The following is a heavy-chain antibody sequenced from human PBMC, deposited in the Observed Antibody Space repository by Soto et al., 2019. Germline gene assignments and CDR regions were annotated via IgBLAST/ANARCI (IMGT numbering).Heavy chain of an antibody. D-gene: IGHD6-13*01. CDR1: GDSVSSNSAA. CDR2: TYYRSKWYN. J-gene: IGHJ5*02. V-gene: IGHV6-1*01. Sequence: SQTLSLTCVISGDSVSSNSAAWNWIRQSPSRGLEWLGRTYYRSKWYNDYAVSVKSRITINPDTSKNQFSLQLNSVTPEDTAVYYCARDFLSFRWAAAGTGFWLDPWGQGTLVTVS. CDR3: ARDFLSFRWAAAGTGFWLDP.